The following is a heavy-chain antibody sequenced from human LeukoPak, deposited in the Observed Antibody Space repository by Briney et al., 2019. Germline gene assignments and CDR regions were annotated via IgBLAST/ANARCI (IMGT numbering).Heavy chain of an antibody. CDR2: ISYDGSNK. J-gene: IGHJ4*02. D-gene: IGHD3-10*01. V-gene: IGHV3-30*03. Sequence: GGSLRLSCAASGFTVSSKYMSWVRQAPGKGLEWVAVISYDGSNKYYADSVKGRFTISRDNSKNTLYLQMNSLRAEDTAVYYCARDGGSGSYGPDYWGQGTLVTVSS. CDR3: ARDGGSGSYGPDY. CDR1: GFTVSSKY.